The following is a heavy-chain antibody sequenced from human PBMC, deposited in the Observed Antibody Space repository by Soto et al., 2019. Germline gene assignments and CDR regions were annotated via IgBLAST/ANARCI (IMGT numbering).Heavy chain of an antibody. V-gene: IGHV3-74*01. CDR3: LAGETNYFDF. CDR1: GLTLSRYW. J-gene: IGHJ4*02. Sequence: EVQLVESGGGLVQPGGSLRLSCAGSGLTLSRYWMHWVRQGPGKGLVWVSRINSDGGSTTYADSVKGRFTISRDNAKNAVDVQMNSLRAEDTAVYYCLAGETNYFDFWGQGTLVTVSS. D-gene: IGHD3-10*01. CDR2: INSDGGST.